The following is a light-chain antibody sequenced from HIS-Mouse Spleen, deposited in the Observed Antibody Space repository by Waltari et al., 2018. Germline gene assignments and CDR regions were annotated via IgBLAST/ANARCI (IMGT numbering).Light chain of an antibody. J-gene: IGLJ2*01. CDR3: QVWDSSTVV. Sequence: SYELTQPLSVSVALGQTARITCGGNNIGSQNVHWYQQKPGQAPVLVSYRDSNRPSGIPERFSGSNSGNTATLTISRAQAGDEADYYCQVWDSSTVVFGGGTKLTVL. CDR1: NIGSQN. V-gene: IGLV3-9*01. CDR2: RDS.